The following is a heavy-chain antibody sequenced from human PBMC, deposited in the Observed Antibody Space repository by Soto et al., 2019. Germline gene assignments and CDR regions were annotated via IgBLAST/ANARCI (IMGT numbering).Heavy chain of an antibody. V-gene: IGHV3-21*01. CDR1: GFTFSTYS. J-gene: IGHJ4*02. CDR2: ISGSSTYI. D-gene: IGHD6-19*01. CDR3: AGEGSSGWYFDY. Sequence: EVQLVESGGGLVKPGGSLRLSCAASGFTFSTYSMNWVRQTPGKGLEWVSSISGSSTYIYYADSVKGRFTISRDNAKNSLYLQMNSLRAEDTAVYYCAGEGSSGWYFDYWGQGTLVTVSS.